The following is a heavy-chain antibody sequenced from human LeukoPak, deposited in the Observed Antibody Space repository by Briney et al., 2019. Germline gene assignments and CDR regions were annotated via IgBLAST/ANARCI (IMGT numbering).Heavy chain of an antibody. CDR1: GGSISSSSYY. J-gene: IGHJ4*02. CDR3: AITSALLWFGDPVPQFDY. Sequence: SETLSLTCTVSGGSISSSSYYWGWIRQPPGKGLEWIGSICYSGSTYYNPSLKSRVTISVDTSKNQFSLKLSSVTAADTAVYYCAITSALLWFGDPVPQFDYWGQGTPVTVSS. CDR2: ICYSGST. V-gene: IGHV4-39*01. D-gene: IGHD3-10*01.